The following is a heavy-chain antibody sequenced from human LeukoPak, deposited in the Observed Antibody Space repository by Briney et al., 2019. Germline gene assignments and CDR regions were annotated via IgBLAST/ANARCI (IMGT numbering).Heavy chain of an antibody. CDR2: IYFVGSA. CDR1: GGAIHSYY. CDR3: ARTSASYYYYMDV. D-gene: IGHD3-3*01. V-gene: IGHV4-59*01. Sequence: SETLSLTCSVSGGAIHSYYWSWLRQPPGKGLEWIGYIYFVGSANYNPSLKSRVSISLDKSRKQVSLTLNSVTAADTAVYYCARTSASYYYYMDVWGNGTTVTISS. J-gene: IGHJ6*03.